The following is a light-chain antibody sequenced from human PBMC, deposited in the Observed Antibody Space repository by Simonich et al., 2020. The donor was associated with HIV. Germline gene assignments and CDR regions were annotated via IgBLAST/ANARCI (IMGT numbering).Light chain of an antibody. J-gene: IGLJ3*02. Sequence: SYELTQPPSVSVSPGQTASIPCSGDKLGDKYASWYQQKPGQSPVLVIYQDSKRPSGIPERFSGSNSGNTATLTISGTQATDEADYYCQAWDSSTAVFGGGTKLTVL. CDR1: KLGDKY. CDR3: QAWDSSTAV. V-gene: IGLV3-1*01. CDR2: QDS.